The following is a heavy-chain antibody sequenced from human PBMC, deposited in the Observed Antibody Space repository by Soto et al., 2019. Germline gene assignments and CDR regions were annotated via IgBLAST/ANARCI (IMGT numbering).Heavy chain of an antibody. J-gene: IGHJ4*02. CDR1: GGTFSSYA. V-gene: IGHV1-69*13. Sequence: SVKVSCKASGGTFSSYAISWVRQDPGQGLEWMGGIIPIFGTANYAQKFQGRVTITADESTSTAYMELSSLRSEDTAVYYCARSQKGGIVVVTTALDYWGQGTLVTVSS. CDR2: IIPIFGTA. D-gene: IGHD2-21*02. CDR3: ARSQKGGIVVVTTALDY.